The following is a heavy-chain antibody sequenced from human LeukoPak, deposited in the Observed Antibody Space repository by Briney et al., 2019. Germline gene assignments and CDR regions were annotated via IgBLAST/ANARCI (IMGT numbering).Heavy chain of an antibody. V-gene: IGHV3-21*01. CDR2: ISSSSSYI. CDR1: GFTFSSYS. J-gene: IGHJ5*02. Sequence: PGGSLRLSCAASGFTFSSYSMNWVRQAPGKGLEWVSSISSSSSYIYYADSVKGRFTISRDNAKNSLYLQMNSLRPEDTAVYYCARDRDIVVVPATRGNWFDPWGQGTLVTVSS. D-gene: IGHD2-2*01. CDR3: ARDRDIVVVPATRGNWFDP.